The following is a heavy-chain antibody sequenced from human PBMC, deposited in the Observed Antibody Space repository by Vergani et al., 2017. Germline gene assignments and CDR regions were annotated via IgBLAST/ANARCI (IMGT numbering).Heavy chain of an antibody. Sequence: QVQLVQSGAEVKKPGSSVKVSCKASGYTFTSYGISWVRQAPGQGLEWMGWISAYNGNTNYAQKLQGRVTMTTDTSTSTAYMELRSLKSDDTAVYYCARDSLGHELRYFDWFSIDYWGQGTLVTVSS. V-gene: IGHV1-18*04. D-gene: IGHD3-9*01. CDR1: GYTFTSYG. CDR2: ISAYNGNT. J-gene: IGHJ4*02. CDR3: ARDSLGHELRYFDWFSIDY.